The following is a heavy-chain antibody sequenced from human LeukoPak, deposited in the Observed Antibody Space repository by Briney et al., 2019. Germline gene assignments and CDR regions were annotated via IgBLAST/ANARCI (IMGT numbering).Heavy chain of an antibody. Sequence: GRSLRLSCAASGFTFSSYAMHWVRQAPGKGLEWVAVISYGGSNKYYADSVKGRFTISRDNSKNTLYLQMNSLRAEDTAVYYCARSTASRREFDYWGQGTLVTVSS. CDR1: GFTFSSYA. CDR3: ARSTASRREFDY. CDR2: ISYGGSNK. D-gene: IGHD2-2*01. V-gene: IGHV3-30-3*01. J-gene: IGHJ4*02.